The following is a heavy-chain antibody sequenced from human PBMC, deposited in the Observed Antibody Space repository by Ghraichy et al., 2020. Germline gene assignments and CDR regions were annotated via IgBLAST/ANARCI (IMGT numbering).Heavy chain of an antibody. V-gene: IGHV4-39*01. CDR3: ARHPLLDYDILTGYYKEKSNWFDP. CDR2: IYYSGST. Sequence: SETLSLTCTVSGGSISSSSYYWGWIRQPPGKGLEWIGSIYYSGSTYYNPSLKSRVTISVDTSKNQFSLKLSSVTAADTAVYYCARHPLLDYDILTGYYKEKSNWFDPWGQGTLVTVSS. CDR1: GGSISSSSYY. J-gene: IGHJ5*02. D-gene: IGHD3-9*01.